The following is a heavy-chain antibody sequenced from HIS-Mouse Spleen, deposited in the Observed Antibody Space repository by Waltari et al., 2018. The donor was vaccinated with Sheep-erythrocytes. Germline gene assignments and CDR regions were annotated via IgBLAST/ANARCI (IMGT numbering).Heavy chain of an antibody. CDR1: GGSISSSSYY. CDR3: ARLYYYDSSGYYFDY. Sequence: HLQLQESGPGLVKPSETLSLTCTVSGGSISSSSYYWGWIRQPPGKGLEWIGSIYYSGSTYYNPSLKSRVTISVDTSKNQFSLKLSSVTAADTAVYYCARLYYYDSSGYYFDYWGQGTLVTVSS. D-gene: IGHD3-22*01. V-gene: IGHV4-39*01. CDR2: IYYSGST. J-gene: IGHJ4*02.